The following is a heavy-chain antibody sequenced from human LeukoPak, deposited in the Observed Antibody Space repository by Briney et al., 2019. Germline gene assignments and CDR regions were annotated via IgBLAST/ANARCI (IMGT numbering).Heavy chain of an antibody. J-gene: IGHJ4*02. D-gene: IGHD5-18*01. V-gene: IGHV4-59*01. CDR1: GGSISSYY. Sequence: SETLSLTCSVSGGSISSYYWSWIRQPPGKGLEWIGYIYYSGSTNYNPSLKSRVTISVDTSMNRFSLKLSSVTAADTAVYYCARVLGYSYGYFGLGYWGQGTLVTVSS. CDR3: ARVLGYSYGYFGLGY. CDR2: IYYSGST.